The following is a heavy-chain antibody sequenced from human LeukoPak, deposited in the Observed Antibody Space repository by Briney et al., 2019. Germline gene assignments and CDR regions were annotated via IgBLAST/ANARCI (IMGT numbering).Heavy chain of an antibody. Sequence: SETLSLTCTVSGGSISSSSYFWAWIRQPPGKGLEWIGEIHHSGSTNYNPSLKSRVTISVDTSKNQFSLKLSSVTAADTAVCYCARGVAAVAGMGVDYWGQGTLVTVSS. V-gene: IGHV4-39*07. CDR2: IHHSGST. D-gene: IGHD6-19*01. J-gene: IGHJ4*02. CDR3: ARGVAAVAGMGVDY. CDR1: GGSISSSSYF.